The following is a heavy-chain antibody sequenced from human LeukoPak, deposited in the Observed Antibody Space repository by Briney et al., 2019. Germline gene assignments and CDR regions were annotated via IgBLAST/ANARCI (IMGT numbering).Heavy chain of an antibody. Sequence: ASVKVSCKTFGYTFTSYGISWVRRAPGQGLEWMGWISTNNGNTNYVQNLQGRVTMTTDISTSTAYMELRSLKSDDTAVYYCARGVTTSFDYWGQGTLVTVSS. CDR2: ISTNNGNT. J-gene: IGHJ4*02. D-gene: IGHD4-17*01. CDR1: GYTFTSYG. V-gene: IGHV1-18*01. CDR3: ARGVTTSFDY.